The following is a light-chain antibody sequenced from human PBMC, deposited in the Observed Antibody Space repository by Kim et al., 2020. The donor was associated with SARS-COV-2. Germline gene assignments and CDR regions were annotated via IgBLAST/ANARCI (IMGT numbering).Light chain of an antibody. V-gene: IGLV2-11*01. CDR2: DVS. J-gene: IGLJ3*02. Sequence: GQSGTISCTGTSSDVGNYNYVSWYQQHPGKAPKLMIYDVSKRPSGVPDRFSGSKSGNTASLTISVLQAEDEADYYCCSSAGGYTWVFGGGTQLTVL. CDR1: SSDVGNYNY. CDR3: CSSAGGYTWV.